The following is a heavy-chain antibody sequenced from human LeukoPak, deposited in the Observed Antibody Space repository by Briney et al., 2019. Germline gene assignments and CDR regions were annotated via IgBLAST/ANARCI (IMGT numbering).Heavy chain of an antibody. CDR1: GFRFSDFW. CDR3: ARGGYYDSSGDAFDI. CDR2: ISSSGSTI. V-gene: IGHV3-11*04. J-gene: IGHJ3*02. D-gene: IGHD3-22*01. Sequence: GGSLRLACAASGFRFSDFWIHWVRQAPGKGLEWVSYISSSGSTIYYADSVKGRFTISRDNAKNSLYLQMNSLRAEDTAVYYCARGGYYDSSGDAFDIWGQGTMVTVSS.